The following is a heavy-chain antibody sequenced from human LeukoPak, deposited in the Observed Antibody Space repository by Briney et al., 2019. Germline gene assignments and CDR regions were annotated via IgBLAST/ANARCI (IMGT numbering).Heavy chain of an antibody. J-gene: IGHJ3*02. V-gene: IGHV3-48*01. CDR3: TRDYYDSSGYPADAFDI. Sequence: GGSLRLSCAASGFTFSSYSMNWVRQAPGKGLEWVSYISSSSSTIYYADSVKGRFTISRDDSKSIAYLQMNSLKTEDTAVYYCTRDYYDSSGYPADAFDIWGQGTMVTVSS. CDR2: ISSSSSTI. D-gene: IGHD3-22*01. CDR1: GFTFSSYS.